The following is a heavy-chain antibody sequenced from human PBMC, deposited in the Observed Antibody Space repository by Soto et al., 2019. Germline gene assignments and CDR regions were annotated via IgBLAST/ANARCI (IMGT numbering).Heavy chain of an antibody. Sequence: GGSLRLSCAASGFTFSDYGMHWVRQAPGKGLERLTVIWYDGSNEYYADSVKGRFTISRDNSKNTLFLQMNNLRVEDTAVYYCARPRGGQPGPFDDWGQGTLVTVSS. CDR2: IWYDGSNE. CDR1: GFTFSDYG. V-gene: IGHV3-33*01. J-gene: IGHJ4*02. CDR3: ARPRGGQPGPFDD. D-gene: IGHD3-16*01.